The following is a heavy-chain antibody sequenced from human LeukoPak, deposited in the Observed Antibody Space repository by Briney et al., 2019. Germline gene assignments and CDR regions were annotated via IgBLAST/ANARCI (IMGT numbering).Heavy chain of an antibody. CDR1: GFTFSSYA. CDR3: AKIQYCSSTSCEEGDY. D-gene: IGHD2-2*01. J-gene: IGHJ4*02. V-gene: IGHV3-23*01. Sequence: PGGSLRLSCVASGFTFSSYAMNWVRQAPGKGLEWVSVISGSGGGTYYADSVKGRFTISRDNSKNTLYLQTNSLRAEDTAVYYCAKIQYCSSTSCEEGDYWGQGTLVTVSS. CDR2: ISGSGGGT.